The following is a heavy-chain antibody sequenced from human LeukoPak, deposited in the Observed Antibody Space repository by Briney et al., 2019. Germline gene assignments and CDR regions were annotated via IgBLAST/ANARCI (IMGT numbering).Heavy chain of an antibody. D-gene: IGHD3-10*01. V-gene: IGHV7-4-1*02. J-gene: IGHJ4*02. Sequence: ASVKVSCKASGYTFTTYAMNWVRQAPGQGLEWMGWINTNTGNPTYAQGFTGRFVFSLDTSVSTAYLQISSLKAEDTAVYYCARLLAFYGSGSPGLDYWGQGTLVTVSS. CDR2: INTNTGNP. CDR3: ARLLAFYGSGSPGLDY. CDR1: GYTFTTYA.